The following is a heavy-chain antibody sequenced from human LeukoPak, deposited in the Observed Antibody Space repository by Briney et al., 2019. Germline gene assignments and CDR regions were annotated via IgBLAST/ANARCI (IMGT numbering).Heavy chain of an antibody. J-gene: IGHJ3*02. CDR3: ARGQATAYGSGYDAFDI. D-gene: IGHD3-10*01. CDR1: GGSISSGDYY. V-gene: IGHV4-30-4*01. Sequence: SETLSLTCTVSGGSISSGDYYWSWIRQPPGKGLEWIGYIYYSGSTYYNPSLKSRVTISVDTSKNQFSLKLSSVTAADTAVYYCARGQATAYGSGYDAFDIWGQGTMVTVSS. CDR2: IYYSGST.